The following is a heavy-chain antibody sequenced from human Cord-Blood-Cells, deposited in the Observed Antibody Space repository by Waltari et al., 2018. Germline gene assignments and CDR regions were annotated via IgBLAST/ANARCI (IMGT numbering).Heavy chain of an antibody. CDR2: IYHSRST. D-gene: IGHD3-9*01. J-gene: IGHJ4*02. Sequence: QVQLQESGPGLVKPSGTLSLTCAVSGRSISSSNWWSWVRQPPGKGLEWIGEIYHSRSTNSNPSLKSRVTISVDKSKNQFSLKLSSVPAADTAVYYCARTTDILTGYYDYWGQGTLVTVSS. CDR1: GRSISSSNW. V-gene: IGHV4-4*02. CDR3: ARTTDILTGYYDY.